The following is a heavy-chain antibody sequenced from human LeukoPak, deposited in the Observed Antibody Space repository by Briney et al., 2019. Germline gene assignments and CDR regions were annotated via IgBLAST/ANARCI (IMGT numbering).Heavy chain of an antibody. Sequence: SETLSLTCAVYGGSFSGYYWSWIRQPPGKGLEWIGEINHSGSTNYNPSLKSRVTISVDTSKNQFSLKLSSVTAADTAVYYCARPSQGGDVLDPWGQGTLVTVSS. V-gene: IGHV4-34*01. CDR1: GGSFSGYY. CDR3: ARPSQGGDVLDP. D-gene: IGHD2-21*02. CDR2: INHSGST. J-gene: IGHJ5*02.